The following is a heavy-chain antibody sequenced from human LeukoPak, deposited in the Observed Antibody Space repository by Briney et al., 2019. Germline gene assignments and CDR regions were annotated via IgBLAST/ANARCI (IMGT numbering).Heavy chain of an antibody. V-gene: IGHV4-34*01. D-gene: IGHD3-10*01. CDR2: INHSGST. CDR1: GGSFSGYY. J-gene: IGHJ5*02. CDR3: ARDVWFGQDRFEFDP. Sequence: SETLSLTCAVYGGSFSGYYWSWIRQPPGKGLEWIGEINHSGSTNYNPSLKSRVTISVDTSKNQFSLKLSSVTAADTAVYCCARDVWFGQDRFEFDPWGQGTLVTVSS.